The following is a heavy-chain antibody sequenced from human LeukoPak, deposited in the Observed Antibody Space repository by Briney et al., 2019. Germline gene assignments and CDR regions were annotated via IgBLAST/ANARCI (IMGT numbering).Heavy chain of an antibody. V-gene: IGHV3-30*19. CDR3: ARSTISKSSTSFYGMDV. J-gene: IGHJ6*02. Sequence: GGSLRLSCVASGFKFSDYGMHWVRQAPGKGLEWVAVISYDGSNKYYADSVKGRFTISRDNSKNTLYLQMNSLRAEDTAVYYCARSTISKSSTSFYGMDVWGQGTTVTVSS. CDR1: GFKFSDYG. D-gene: IGHD2-2*01. CDR2: ISYDGSNK.